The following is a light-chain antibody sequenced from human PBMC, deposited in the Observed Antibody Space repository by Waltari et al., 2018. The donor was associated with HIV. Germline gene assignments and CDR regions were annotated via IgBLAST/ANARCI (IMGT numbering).Light chain of an antibody. Sequence: AIQMTQSPSSLSASVGDRITITCRARQGIRNDLGWYQHRPGRAPKLLIYAASRLQGGVPSRFSGSSSGTNFTLTISSLQPEDFATYYCLQDYNHPFTFGPGTKVDIK. J-gene: IGKJ3*01. CDR1: QGIRND. V-gene: IGKV1-6*01. CDR2: AAS. CDR3: LQDYNHPFT.